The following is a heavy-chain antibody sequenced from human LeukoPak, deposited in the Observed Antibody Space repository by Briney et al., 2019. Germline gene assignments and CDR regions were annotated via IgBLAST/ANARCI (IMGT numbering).Heavy chain of an antibody. V-gene: IGHV3-23*01. Sequence: PGGSLRLSCAASGFTFSSYAMSWVRQAPGKGLEWVSAISGSGGSTYYADSVKGRFIISRDNSKNTLYLQMNSLRAEDTAVYYCAKDSPTLYCSGGSCYFDYWGQGTLVTVSS. CDR1: GFTFSSYA. CDR2: ISGSGGST. J-gene: IGHJ4*02. D-gene: IGHD2-15*01. CDR3: AKDSPTLYCSGGSCYFDY.